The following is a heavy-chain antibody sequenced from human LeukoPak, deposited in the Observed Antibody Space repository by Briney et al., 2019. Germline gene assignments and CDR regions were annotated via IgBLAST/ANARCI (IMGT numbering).Heavy chain of an antibody. D-gene: IGHD3-3*01. CDR1: GFTASSNY. Sequence: PGGSLRLSCAASGFTASSNYMSWVRQAPGKGLEWVSAISGSGGSTYYADSVKGRFTISRDNSKNTLYLQMDSLRAEDTAVYYCAKLPRGDYDFWSGYYSGYFDYWGQGTLVTVSS. CDR2: ISGSGGST. CDR3: AKLPRGDYDFWSGYYSGYFDY. V-gene: IGHV3-23*01. J-gene: IGHJ4*02.